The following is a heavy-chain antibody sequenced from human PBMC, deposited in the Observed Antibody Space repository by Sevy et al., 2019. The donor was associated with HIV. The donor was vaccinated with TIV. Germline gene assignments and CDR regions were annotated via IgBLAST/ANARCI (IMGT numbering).Heavy chain of an antibody. V-gene: IGHV3-21*01. CDR1: GFTFSSYS. D-gene: IGHD1-1*01. CDR3: ARDSDDQYYYYYMDV. CDR2: ISSSSSYI. J-gene: IGHJ6*03. Sequence: GGSLRLTCAASGFTFSSYSMNWVRQAPGKGLEWVSSISSSSSYIYYADSVKGRFTISRDNAKNSLYLQMNSLRAEDTAVYYCARDSDDQYYYYYMDVWDKGTTVTVSS.